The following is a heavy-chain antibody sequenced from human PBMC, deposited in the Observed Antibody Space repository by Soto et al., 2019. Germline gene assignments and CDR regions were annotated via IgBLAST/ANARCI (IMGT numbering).Heavy chain of an antibody. CDR2: IKQDGSEK. CDR3: SSTAVAGPGYF. J-gene: IGHJ4*02. D-gene: IGHD6-19*01. Sequence: VQLVESGGGLVQPGGSLRLSCADSGFTFSDYWMTWVRQAPGKGLEWVANIKQDGSEKYYVDSVKGRFTISRDNAKSSLYLQMNSLRAEDTAVYYCSSTAVAGPGYFWGQGTLVTVSS. CDR1: GFTFSDYW. V-gene: IGHV3-7*01.